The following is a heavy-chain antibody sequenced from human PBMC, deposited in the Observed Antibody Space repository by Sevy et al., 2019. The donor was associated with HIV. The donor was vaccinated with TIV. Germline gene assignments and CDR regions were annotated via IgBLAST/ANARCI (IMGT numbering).Heavy chain of an antibody. CDR1: GYSFTSYW. J-gene: IGHJ4*02. D-gene: IGHD3-3*01. CDR2: IYPGDSDT. Sequence: GESLKISCKGSGYSFTSYWIGWVRQMPGKGLEWMGIIYPGDSDTRYSPSFQGQVTISADKSISTAYLQWSSLKASDTAMYYCARQLPGTILDNSFDYWGQGTLVTVSS. V-gene: IGHV5-51*01. CDR3: ARQLPGTILDNSFDY.